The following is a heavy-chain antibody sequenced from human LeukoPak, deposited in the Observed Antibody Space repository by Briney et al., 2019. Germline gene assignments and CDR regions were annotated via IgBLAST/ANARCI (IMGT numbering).Heavy chain of an antibody. J-gene: IGHJ4*02. V-gene: IGHV3-21*01. CDR3: ARDQSVVPAATYYFDY. CDR2: ISSSSNYI. CDR1: GFTFSSYG. Sequence: GGSLRLSCAASGFTFSSYGMNWVRQAPGKGLEWVSSISSSSNYIYYADSVKGRFTISRDNSKNALYLQMNSLRAEDTAVYYCARDQSVVPAATYYFDYWGQGTLVTVSS. D-gene: IGHD2-2*01.